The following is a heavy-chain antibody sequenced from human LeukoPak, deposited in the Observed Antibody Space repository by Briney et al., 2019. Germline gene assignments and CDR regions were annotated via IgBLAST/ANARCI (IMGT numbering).Heavy chain of an antibody. CDR3: AKDQGSSGWSFDY. J-gene: IGHJ4*02. V-gene: IGHV3-23*01. CDR2: ISGSGGST. CDR1: GFTFSSYG. D-gene: IGHD6-19*01. Sequence: GGSLRLSCAASGFTFSSYGMSWVRQAPGKGLEWVSAISGSGGSTYYADSVKGRFTISRDNSKNTLYLQMNSLRAEDTAVYYCAKDQGSSGWSFDYWGQRTMVTVSS.